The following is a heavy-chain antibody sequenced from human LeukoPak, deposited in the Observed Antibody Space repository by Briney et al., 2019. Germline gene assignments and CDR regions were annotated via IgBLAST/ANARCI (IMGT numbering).Heavy chain of an antibody. D-gene: IGHD5-18*01. Sequence: SETLSLTCTVSGGSISSYYWSWIRQPPGKGLEWIGYIYYSRNTNYNPSLKSRVTISADTSKNQFSLKVSSVTAADTAVYYCARGVDTAMVIRWFDPWGQGTLVTVSS. J-gene: IGHJ5*02. V-gene: IGHV4-59*01. CDR3: ARGVDTAMVIRWFDP. CDR2: IYYSRNT. CDR1: GGSISSYY.